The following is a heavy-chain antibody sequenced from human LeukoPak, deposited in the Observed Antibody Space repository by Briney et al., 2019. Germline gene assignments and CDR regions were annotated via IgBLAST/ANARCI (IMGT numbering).Heavy chain of an antibody. Sequence: ASVKVSCKASGYTFTSYYMHWVRQAPGQGLEWMGIINPSGGSTSYAQKFQGRVTMTRDTSTSTVYMELSSLRSEDTAVYYCARDLGVTATPVGFDYWGQGTLVTVSS. J-gene: IGHJ4*02. CDR3: ARDLGVTATPVGFDY. CDR1: GYTFTSYY. D-gene: IGHD2-21*02. V-gene: IGHV1-46*01. CDR2: INPSGGST.